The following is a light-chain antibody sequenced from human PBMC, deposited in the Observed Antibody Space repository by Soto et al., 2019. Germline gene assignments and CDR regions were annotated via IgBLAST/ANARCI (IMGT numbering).Light chain of an antibody. J-gene: IGKJ1*01. CDR1: QSVSNYY. Sequence: EIVLTQSPGTLSFSPGDIATVSCRASQSVSNYYLAWYQQKPGQAPRLLIYDTSSRATGIPDRFIGSGSGTDFTLTIGRLEPEDFAVYYCQHYGSPRTFGQGTKVDIK. CDR2: DTS. V-gene: IGKV3-20*01. CDR3: QHYGSPRT.